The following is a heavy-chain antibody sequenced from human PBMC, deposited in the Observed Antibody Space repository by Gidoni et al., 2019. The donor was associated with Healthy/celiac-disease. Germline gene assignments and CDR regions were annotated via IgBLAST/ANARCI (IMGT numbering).Heavy chain of an antibody. CDR3: ARSVDIVATIPYYYYGMDV. CDR2: ISSNGGST. V-gene: IGHV3-64*01. Sequence: EVQLVESGGGLVQPGGSLRLSCAASGFTFSSYAMHWVRQAPGKGLEYVSAISSNGGSTYYANSVKGRFTISRDNSKNTLYLQMGSLRAEDMAVYYCARSVDIVATIPYYYYGMDVWGQGTTVTVSS. CDR1: GFTFSSYA. D-gene: IGHD5-12*01. J-gene: IGHJ6*02.